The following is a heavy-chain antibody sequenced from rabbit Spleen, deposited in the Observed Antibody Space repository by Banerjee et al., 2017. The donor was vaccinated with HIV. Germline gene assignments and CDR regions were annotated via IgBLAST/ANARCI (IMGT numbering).Heavy chain of an antibody. J-gene: IGHJ6*01. Sequence: QSLEESGGGLVKPGASLTLTCKASGFSFNSGYDMCWVRQAPGKGLEWVACAYAGSSGSTYSATWAKGRFTISKTSSTTVTLQMTSLTAADTATYFCARAGYAGYGMDLWGQGTLVTVS. CDR2: AYAGSSGST. CDR3: ARAGYAGYGMDL. V-gene: IGHV1S40*01. D-gene: IGHD7-1*01. CDR1: GFSFNSGYD.